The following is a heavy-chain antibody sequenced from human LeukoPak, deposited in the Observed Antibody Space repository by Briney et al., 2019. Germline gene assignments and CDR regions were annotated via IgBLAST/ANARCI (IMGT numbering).Heavy chain of an antibody. CDR3: AIEPYCGGDCYSGESVWRDY. D-gene: IGHD2-21*02. CDR2: ISSSGSTI. CDR1: GFTFSSYE. V-gene: IGHV3-48*03. Sequence: GGSLRLSCAASGFTFSSYEMNWVRQAPGKGLEWVSYISSSGSTIYYADSVKGRFTISRDNAKNSLHLQMNSLRAEDTAVYYCAIEPYCGGDCYSGESVWRDYWGQGTLVTVSS. J-gene: IGHJ4*02.